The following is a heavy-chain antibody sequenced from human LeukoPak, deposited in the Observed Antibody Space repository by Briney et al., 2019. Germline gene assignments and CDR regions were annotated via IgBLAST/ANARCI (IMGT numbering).Heavy chain of an antibody. CDR3: ARGWRNSSSWQRRYYYYGMDV. D-gene: IGHD6-13*01. CDR2: MNPNSGNT. J-gene: IGHJ6*02. CDR1: GYTYTSYD. Sequence: ASVKVSCKASGYTYTSYDINWVRQATGQGLEWMGWMNPNSGNTGYAQKFQGRVTMTRNTSISTAYMELSSLRSEDTAVYYCARGWRNSSSWQRRYYYYGMDVWGQGTTVTVSS. V-gene: IGHV1-8*01.